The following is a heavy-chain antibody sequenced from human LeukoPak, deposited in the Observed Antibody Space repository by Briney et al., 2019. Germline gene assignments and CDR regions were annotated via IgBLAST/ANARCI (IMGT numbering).Heavy chain of an antibody. V-gene: IGHV3-23*01. CDR2: ISCSGGRI. CDR3: AKGADGYNYYFDC. CDR1: GLTFSDYA. Sequence: PGGSLRLSCTASGLTFSDYAMSWVRQAPGKGVEWVSGISCSGGRIRYADSVKRRFIISRDNSKNALYSQMKSQRPEDAVVYYCAKGADGYNYYFDCWGQETLVTAS. J-gene: IGHJ4*01. D-gene: IGHD5-24*01.